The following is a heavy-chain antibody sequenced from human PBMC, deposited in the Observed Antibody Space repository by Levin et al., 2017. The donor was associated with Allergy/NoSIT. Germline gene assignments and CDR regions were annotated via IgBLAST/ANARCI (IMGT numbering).Heavy chain of an antibody. D-gene: IGHD2-2*01. CDR2: IYPNDSHT. Sequence: KVSCQGFGYTFTNYWIGWVRQVPGKGLEWTGIIYPNDSHTRYSPSFQGQVTISADKSTNTAYLRWSSLRASDTAMYYCARGSERCSSLSCEYYFDFWGQGTLVTVSS. CDR3: ARGSERCSSLSCEYYFDF. J-gene: IGHJ4*02. V-gene: IGHV5-51*01. CDR1: GYTFTNYW.